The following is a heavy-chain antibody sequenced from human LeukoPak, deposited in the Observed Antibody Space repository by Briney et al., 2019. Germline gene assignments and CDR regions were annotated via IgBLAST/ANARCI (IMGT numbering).Heavy chain of an antibody. D-gene: IGHD4-17*01. CDR2: IYHSGST. CDR3: ARGDGDYGWFDP. J-gene: IGHJ5*02. V-gene: IGHV4-38-2*02. Sequence: PSETLSLTCTVSGYSISSDYYWGWIRQPPGKGLEWIGSIYHSGSTYYNPSLKSRVTISVDTSKNQFSLKLSSVTAADTAVYYCARGDGDYGWFDPWGQGTLVTVSS. CDR1: GYSISSDYY.